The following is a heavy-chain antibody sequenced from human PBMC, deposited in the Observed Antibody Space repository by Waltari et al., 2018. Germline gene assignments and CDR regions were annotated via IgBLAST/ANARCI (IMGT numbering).Heavy chain of an antibody. CDR1: GGSISSYY. CDR2: IYYSGST. D-gene: IGHD3-22*01. Sequence: QVQLQESGPGLVKPSETLSLTCTVSGGSISSYYWSWLRQPPGKGLEWIGYIYYSGSTNYNPSLKSRVTISVDTSKNQFSLKLSSVTAADTAVYYCARGGGYYYDSSGYYSGPDAFDIWGQGTMVTVSS. CDR3: ARGGGYYYDSSGYYSGPDAFDI. J-gene: IGHJ3*02. V-gene: IGHV4-59*01.